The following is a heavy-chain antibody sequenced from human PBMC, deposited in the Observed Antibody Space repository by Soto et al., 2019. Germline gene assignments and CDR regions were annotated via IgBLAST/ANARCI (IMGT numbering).Heavy chain of an antibody. J-gene: IGHJ5*01. Sequence: WTWIRQSPGKGLEWIGDINLSGRVNYSPSLKSRVTISLDTSKNQFSLTLSAVTAADTAMYYCSTRAYDTNGYYRFDPWGQGTLVTVSS. CDR3: STRAYDTNGYYRFDP. CDR2: INLSGRV. V-gene: IGHV4-34*01. D-gene: IGHD3-22*01.